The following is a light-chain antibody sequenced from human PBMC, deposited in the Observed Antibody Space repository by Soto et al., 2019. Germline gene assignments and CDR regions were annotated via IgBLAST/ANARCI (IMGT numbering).Light chain of an antibody. CDR2: WAF. J-gene: IGKJ4*01. CDR1: QSVLVNPDNKNN. CDR3: QQYFIAPFT. V-gene: IGKV4-1*01. Sequence: DIVMTQSPDSLAVSLGERATINCKSSQSVLVNPDNKNNFAWYQQKPGQPPRLLIYWAFFREAGVPDRFSGSGSGTDFTLTISSLRAEDVAVDYCQQYFIAPFTFGGGTKVEIK.